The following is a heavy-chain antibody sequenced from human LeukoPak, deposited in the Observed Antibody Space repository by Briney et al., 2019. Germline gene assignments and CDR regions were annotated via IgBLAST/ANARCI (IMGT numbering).Heavy chain of an antibody. V-gene: IGHV4-39*07. CDR1: GGSISSYY. D-gene: IGHD4-11*01. CDR3: ARDMTTVTTGVNWFDP. J-gene: IGHJ5*02. Sequence: SETLSLTCTVSGGSISSYYWGWIRQPPGKGLEWIGSIYHSGSTYYNPSLKSRVTISVDTSKNQFSLKLSSVTAADTAVYYCARDMTTVTTGVNWFDPWGQGTLVTVSS. CDR2: IYHSGST.